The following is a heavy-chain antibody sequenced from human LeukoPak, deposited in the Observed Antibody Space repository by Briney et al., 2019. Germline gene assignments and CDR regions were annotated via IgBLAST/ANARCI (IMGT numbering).Heavy chain of an antibody. V-gene: IGHV1-3*01. D-gene: IGHD2-2*01. Sequence: ASVKVSCKASGYTFTSYAMHWVRQAPGQRLEGMGWINAGSGNTKYSQKFQGRVTITRDTSASTAYMELSSLRSEDTAVYYCARDMEYCSSTSCQNGTDVWGKGTTVTVSS. J-gene: IGHJ6*04. CDR2: INAGSGNT. CDR1: GYTFTSYA. CDR3: ARDMEYCSSTSCQNGTDV.